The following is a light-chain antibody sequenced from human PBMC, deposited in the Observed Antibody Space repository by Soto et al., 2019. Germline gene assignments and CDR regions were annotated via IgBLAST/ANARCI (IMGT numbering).Light chain of an antibody. V-gene: IGKV1-5*03. CDR3: QQYNDYPLT. J-gene: IGKJ4*01. CDR1: QAISTM. Sequence: DIQMTHSPYSLSASVVDRITLTCRASQAISTMLAWYQQKPGKAPKFLIYKASSLESGVPSRFSGSGSGTEFTLTISSLQPDDFAIYYCQQYNDYPLTFGGGTKV. CDR2: KAS.